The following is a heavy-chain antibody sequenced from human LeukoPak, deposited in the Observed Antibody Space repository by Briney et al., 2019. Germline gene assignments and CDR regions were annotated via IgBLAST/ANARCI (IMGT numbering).Heavy chain of an antibody. V-gene: IGHV3-15*01. CDR2: IKGTNSGGTT. CDR3: TWIDCSGGSCYFAS. D-gene: IGHD2-15*01. CDR1: GITFIEAW. J-gene: IGHJ4*02. Sequence: GESLRLSCELSGITFIEAWMSWVRQAPGKGLEWVGRIKGTNSGGTTAYAAPVKGRFTISRDDSQSMMYLQMDSLKSEDTAVYFCTWIDCSGGSCYFASWGRGTLVTVSS.